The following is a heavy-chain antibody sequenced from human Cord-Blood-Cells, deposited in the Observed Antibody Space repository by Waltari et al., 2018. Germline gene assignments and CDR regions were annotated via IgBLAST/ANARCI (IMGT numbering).Heavy chain of an antibody. V-gene: IGHV4-34*01. D-gene: IGHD6-6*01. CDR3: ARGPHIAARPFDY. Sequence: GKEWIGEINHSGSTNYNPSLKSRVTISVDTSKNQFSLKLSSVTAADTAVYYCARGPHIAARPFDYWGQGTLVTVSS. J-gene: IGHJ4*02. CDR2: INHSGST.